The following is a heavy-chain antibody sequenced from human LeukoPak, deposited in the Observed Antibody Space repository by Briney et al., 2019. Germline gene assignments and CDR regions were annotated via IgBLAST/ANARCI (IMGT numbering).Heavy chain of an antibody. CDR1: GFTFSSYG. Sequence: GGSLRLSCEASGFTFSSYGMHWVRQAPGKGLEWVAIISYDGSNKYYADSVQGRFTISRDNSKNTLYLQMNSLRAEDTAVYYCAKDLGGGSGCYDLWGRGTLVTVSS. V-gene: IGHV3-30*18. J-gene: IGHJ2*01. D-gene: IGHD6-19*01. CDR2: ISYDGSNK. CDR3: AKDLGGGSGCYDL.